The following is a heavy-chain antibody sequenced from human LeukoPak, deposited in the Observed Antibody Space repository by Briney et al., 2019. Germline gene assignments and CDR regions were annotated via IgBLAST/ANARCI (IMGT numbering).Heavy chain of an antibody. V-gene: IGHV3-49*04. CDR3: TRKMQHYGDYHYYMDV. CDR2: IRSKAYGGTT. CDR1: GFIVSHNY. J-gene: IGHJ6*03. D-gene: IGHD4-17*01. Sequence: TGGSLRLSCAASGFIVSHNYMTWVRQAPGKGLEWVGFIRSKAYGGTTEYAASVKGRFTISRDDSKSIAYLQMNRLKTEDTAVYYCTRKMQHYGDYHYYMDVWGKGTTVTVSS.